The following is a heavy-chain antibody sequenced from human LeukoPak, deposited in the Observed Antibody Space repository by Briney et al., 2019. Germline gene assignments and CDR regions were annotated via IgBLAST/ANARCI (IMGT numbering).Heavy chain of an antibody. V-gene: IGHV3-21*01. CDR3: ARARSYNWNDVDY. D-gene: IGHD1-1*01. CDR2: ISSSSSYI. Sequence: GGSLRLSCAASGFTFSSYSMNWVRQAPGKGLEWVSSISSSSSYIYYADSVKGRFTISRDNAKNSLYLQMNSLRAEGTAVYYCARARSYNWNDVDYWGQGTLVIVSS. CDR1: GFTFSSYS. J-gene: IGHJ4*02.